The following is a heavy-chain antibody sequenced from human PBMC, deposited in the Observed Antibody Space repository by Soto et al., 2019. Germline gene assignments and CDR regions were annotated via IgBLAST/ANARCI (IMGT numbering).Heavy chain of an antibody. CDR1: GYTFTRYS. CDR3: ARGDSTGSPTGWFDP. Sequence: ASVKVSCKASGYTFTRYSINWVRQAPGQGLEWVGWISNYNGDTKYAQKFQGRVTLTTDTSTTTTYMDLRSLTSDDTAVYFCARGDSTGSPTGWFDPWGQGTLVTVSS. J-gene: IGHJ5*02. D-gene: IGHD6-19*01. CDR2: ISNYNGDT. V-gene: IGHV1-18*04.